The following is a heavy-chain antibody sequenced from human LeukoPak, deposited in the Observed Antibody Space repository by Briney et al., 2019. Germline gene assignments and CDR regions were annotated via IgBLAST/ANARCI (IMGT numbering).Heavy chain of an antibody. V-gene: IGHV3-7*01. J-gene: IGHJ4*02. D-gene: IGHD5-24*01. CDR1: GFTFSSYW. Sequence: PGGSLRLSCAASGFTFSSYWMSWVRQAPGKGLEWVANIKQDGSEKYYVDSVKGRFTISRDNAKNSLYLQMNSLRAEDTAVYYCARWGITMARLFDYWGQGTLVTVSS. CDR2: IKQDGSEK. CDR3: ARWGITMARLFDY.